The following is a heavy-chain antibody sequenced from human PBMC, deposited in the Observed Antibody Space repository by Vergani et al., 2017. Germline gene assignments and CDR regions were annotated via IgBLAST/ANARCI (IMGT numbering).Heavy chain of an antibody. Sequence: EVQLLESGGGLAQPGGSLRLSCEASGFSFPGYAMSWVRQAPGKGLEWVSSVSGSSATPYYADSVKGRFIIARDNSKNTLHLQMNSLRADDTAVYYCTKVSRGYTGYFFDYWGQGTLATVSS. J-gene: IGHJ4*02. CDR1: GFSFPGYA. D-gene: IGHD5-12*01. CDR3: TKVSRGYTGYFFDY. V-gene: IGHV3-23*01. CDR2: VSGSSATP.